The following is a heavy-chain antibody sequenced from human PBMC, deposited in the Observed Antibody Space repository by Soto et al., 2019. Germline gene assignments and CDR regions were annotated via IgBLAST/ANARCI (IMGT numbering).Heavy chain of an antibody. D-gene: IGHD6-19*01. Sequence: QVQLVESGGGVVQPGRSLRLSCAASGFTFSSYGMHWVRQAPGKGLEWVAVISYDGSNKYYADSVKGRFTISRDNSKNTLYLQMNSLRAEDTAVYCCAKDRVTPYVIAVAGTVNPHNWFDPWGQGTLVTVSS. CDR2: ISYDGSNK. CDR3: AKDRVTPYVIAVAGTVNPHNWFDP. J-gene: IGHJ5*02. CDR1: GFTFSSYG. V-gene: IGHV3-30*18.